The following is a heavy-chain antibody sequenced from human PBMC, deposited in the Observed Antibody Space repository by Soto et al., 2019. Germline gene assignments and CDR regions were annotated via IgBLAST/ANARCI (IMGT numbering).Heavy chain of an antibody. J-gene: IGHJ5*02. V-gene: IGHV1-18*01. CDR1: GYTFTSYG. CDR3: ARGFEYQLLFGGIGFDP. Sequence: ASVKVSCKASGYTFTSYGISWVRQAPGQGLEWMGWISAYNGNTNYAQKLQGRVTMTTDTSTSTAYMELSSLRSEDTAVYYCARGFEYQLLFGGIGFDPWGQGTLVTVSS. D-gene: IGHD2-2*01. CDR2: ISAYNGNT.